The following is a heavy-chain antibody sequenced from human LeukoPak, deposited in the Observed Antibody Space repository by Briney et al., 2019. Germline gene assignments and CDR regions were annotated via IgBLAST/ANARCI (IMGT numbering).Heavy chain of an antibody. Sequence: PGGSLRLSCAASGFTFDDYGMKWFRQAPGKGLEWVSDINWNGGRTAYADSVKGRFTISRDNAKNSLYLQMNSLRVEDTALYYCARDFANSVYDWGQGTLVTVSS. CDR3: ARDFANSVYD. J-gene: IGHJ4*02. V-gene: IGHV3-20*04. CDR1: GFTFDDYG. D-gene: IGHD5/OR15-5a*01. CDR2: INWNGGRT.